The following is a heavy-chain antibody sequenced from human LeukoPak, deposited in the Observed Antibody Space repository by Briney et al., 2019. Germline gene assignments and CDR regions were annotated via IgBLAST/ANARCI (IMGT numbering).Heavy chain of an antibody. V-gene: IGHV1-69*13. CDR3: ANGYSGYDYSSRLDY. CDR1: GGTFSSYA. D-gene: IGHD5-12*01. Sequence: SVKVSCKASGGTFSSYAISWVRQAPGQGLEWMGGIIPIFGTANYAQKFQGRVTITADESTSIAYMELSSLRSEDTAVYYCANGYSGYDYSSRLDYWGQGTLVTVSS. CDR2: IIPIFGTA. J-gene: IGHJ4*02.